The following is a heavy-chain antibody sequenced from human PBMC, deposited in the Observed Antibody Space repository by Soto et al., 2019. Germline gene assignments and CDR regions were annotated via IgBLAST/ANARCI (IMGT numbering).Heavy chain of an antibody. CDR3: ARSGDAMVRGVIIFHYYGMDV. CDR1: GASIRSYY. J-gene: IGHJ6*02. V-gene: IGHV4-4*08. D-gene: IGHD3-10*01. Sequence: SETLSLTCSVSGASIRSYYWHWIRQPPGKGLEWIGYVYTSGYTRYSSSLKSRVTISGDTSKNQFSLRLTSVTAADTAVYYCARSGDAMVRGVIIFHYYGMDVWGQGTTATVSS. CDR2: VYTSGYT.